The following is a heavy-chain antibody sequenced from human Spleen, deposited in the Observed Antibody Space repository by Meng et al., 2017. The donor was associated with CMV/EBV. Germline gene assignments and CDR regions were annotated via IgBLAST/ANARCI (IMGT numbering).Heavy chain of an antibody. J-gene: IGHJ6*02. D-gene: IGHD2-2*02. V-gene: IGHV3-30*02. CDR2: IRYDETSK. CDR3: AKGALYCSSTACYTKTAGYYYGLDV. CDR1: GFTFDDYD. Sequence: GESLKISCAASGFTFDDYDMHWVRQAPGKGLEWMAFIRYDETSKYYLDSVKGRFTISRDNSKNTLYLQMSSLRAEDTAIYYCAKGALYCSSTACYTKTAGYYYGLDVWGQGTTVTVSS.